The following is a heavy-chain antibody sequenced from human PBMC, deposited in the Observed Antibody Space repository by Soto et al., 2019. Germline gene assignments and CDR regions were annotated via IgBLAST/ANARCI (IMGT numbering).Heavy chain of an antibody. CDR1: GGSISTYY. D-gene: IGHD3-3*01. Sequence: PSETLSLTCTVSGGSISTYYWSWIRQPPGKGLEWIGYIDYSGSTNYNPSLKSRVTISVDTYKNHFSLKLTSVTAADTAVYYCARDLSHYDFWGGPSGMDVWGQGTTVTVSS. CDR2: IDYSGST. V-gene: IGHV4-59*01. J-gene: IGHJ6*02. CDR3: ARDLSHYDFWGGPSGMDV.